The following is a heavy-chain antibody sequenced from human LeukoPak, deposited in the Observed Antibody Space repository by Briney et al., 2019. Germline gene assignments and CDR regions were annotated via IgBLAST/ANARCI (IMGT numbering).Heavy chain of an antibody. Sequence: SETLSLTCTVSGGSISSYFWSWIRQPPGKGLEWMGYVYYTGSTNYNPSLQSRVTISVDTSKNHFSLRLSSLTAADTAVYYCARDQELSSSSWSYWGQGTLVTVSS. J-gene: IGHJ4*02. CDR2: VYYTGST. CDR1: GGSISSYF. V-gene: IGHV4-59*01. D-gene: IGHD6-13*01. CDR3: ARDQELSSSSWSY.